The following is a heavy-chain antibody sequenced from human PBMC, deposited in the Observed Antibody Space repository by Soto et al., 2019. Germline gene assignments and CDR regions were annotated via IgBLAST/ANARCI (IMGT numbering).Heavy chain of an antibody. Sequence: EVQLVESGGGLVKPGESLRLSCAASGFTFRTYSMNWVRQAPGKGLEWVSLISSSSSYIYYADSLKGRFTISRDNAKNSLYLEMNNLRAEDTAVYSCARFVSATAINDHWGQGTLVTVSS. V-gene: IGHV3-21*01. J-gene: IGHJ4*02. CDR3: ARFVSATAINDH. CDR2: ISSSSSYI. CDR1: GFTFRTYS. D-gene: IGHD2-21*02.